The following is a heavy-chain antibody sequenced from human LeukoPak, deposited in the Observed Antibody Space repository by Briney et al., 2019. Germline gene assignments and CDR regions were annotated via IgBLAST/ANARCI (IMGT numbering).Heavy chain of an antibody. V-gene: IGHV4-34*01. CDR1: GGSFSGYY. D-gene: IGHD5-12*01. CDR3: ARGIPRWLRLPFHYYYYMDV. Sequence: SETLSLTCAVYGGSFSGYYWSWIRQPPGKGLEWIGEINHSGSTNYNPSLKSRVTISVDTSKNQFSLKLSSVTAADTAVYYCARGIPRWLRLPFHYYYYMDVWGKGTTVTVSS. CDR2: INHSGST. J-gene: IGHJ6*03.